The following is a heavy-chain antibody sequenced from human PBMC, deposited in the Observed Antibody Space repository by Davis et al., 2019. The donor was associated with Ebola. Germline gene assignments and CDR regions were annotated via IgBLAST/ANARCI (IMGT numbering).Heavy chain of an antibody. CDR3: AKDGMVYATYPYNWFDP. V-gene: IGHV3-23*01. CDR1: GFTFSSYA. Sequence: PGGSLRLSCAASGFTFSSYAMSWVRQAPGKGLEWVSAISGSGGSTYYADSVKGRFTISRDNSKNTLYLQMNSLRAEDTAVYYCAKDGMVYATYPYNWFDPWGQGTLVTVSS. J-gene: IGHJ5*02. D-gene: IGHD2-8*01. CDR2: ISGSGGST.